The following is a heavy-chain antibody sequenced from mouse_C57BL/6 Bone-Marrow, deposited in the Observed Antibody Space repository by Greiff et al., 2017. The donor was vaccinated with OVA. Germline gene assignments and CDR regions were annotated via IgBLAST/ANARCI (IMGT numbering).Heavy chain of an antibody. CDR2: IDPENGDT. CDR3: TTSFTTVVATEYYFDY. Sequence: EVQGVESGAELVRPGASVKLSCTASGFNIKDDYMHWVKQRPEQGLEWIGWIDPENGDTEYASKFQGKATITADTSSNTAYLQLSSLTSEDTAVYYCTTSFTTVVATEYYFDYWGQGTTLTVSS. J-gene: IGHJ2*01. CDR1: GFNIKDDY. V-gene: IGHV14-4*01. D-gene: IGHD1-1*01.